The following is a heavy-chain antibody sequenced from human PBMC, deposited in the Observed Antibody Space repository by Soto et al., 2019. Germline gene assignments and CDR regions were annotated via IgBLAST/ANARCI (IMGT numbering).Heavy chain of an antibody. CDR1: GFSLSTSGVC. V-gene: IGHV2-70*01. CDR3: ARMRTWLQSFDY. CDR2: IDWADDK. J-gene: IGHJ4*02. D-gene: IGHD4-4*01. Sequence: SGPTLVNPTQALTLTCTFSGFSLSTSGVCVSWIRQPPGKALEWLALIDWADDKYYSTSLKTRLTISKDTSKNQVVLTMTNMDPVDTATYYCARMRTWLQSFDYWGQGTLVTVSS.